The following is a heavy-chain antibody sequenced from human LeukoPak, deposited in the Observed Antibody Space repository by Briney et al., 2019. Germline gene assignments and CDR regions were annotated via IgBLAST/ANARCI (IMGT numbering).Heavy chain of an antibody. D-gene: IGHD1-1*01. CDR3: ARGWNHFDY. CDR1: GYSISSGFY. V-gene: IGHV4-38-2*02. Sequence: SETLSLTCTVSGYSISSGFYWGWIRQPPGQGLKWIGSIYHSGSTYYNPSLKSRVTMSVDTSKNQFSLKLRSVTAADTAVYYCARGWNHFDYCGQGTLVTVSS. CDR2: IYHSGST. J-gene: IGHJ4*02.